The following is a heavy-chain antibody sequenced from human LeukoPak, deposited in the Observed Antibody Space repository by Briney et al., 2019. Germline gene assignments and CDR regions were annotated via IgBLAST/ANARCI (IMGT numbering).Heavy chain of an antibody. CDR1: GFTFSSYE. CDR3: ARARRGVVIIGSYYYYMDV. CDR2: ISSSGSTI. D-gene: IGHD3-3*01. J-gene: IGHJ6*03. V-gene: IGHV3-48*03. Sequence: PGGSLRLSCAASGFTFSSYEMNWVRQAPGKGLEWVSYISSSGSTIYYADSVKGRFTISRDNSKNTLYLQMNSLRAEDTAVYYCARARRGVVIIGSYYYYMDVWGKGTTVTISS.